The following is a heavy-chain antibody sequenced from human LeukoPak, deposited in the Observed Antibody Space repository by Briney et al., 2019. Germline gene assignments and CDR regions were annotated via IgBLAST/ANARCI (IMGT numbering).Heavy chain of an antibody. CDR2: ITGNGGST. Sequence: QSGGSLRLSCAASGFTFSSYAISWVRQAPGKGLNWVTDITGNGGSTYYADSVKGRFTISRDNSKNQLYMQMNSLRAEDTAVYYWARRDFSVSSGYAPLFDYWGQGTLVTVSS. CDR3: ARRDFSVSSGYAPLFDY. CDR1: GFTFSSYA. V-gene: IGHV3-23*01. D-gene: IGHD3-22*01. J-gene: IGHJ4*02.